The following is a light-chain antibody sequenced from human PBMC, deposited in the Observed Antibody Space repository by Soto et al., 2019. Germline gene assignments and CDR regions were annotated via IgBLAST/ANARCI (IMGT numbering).Light chain of an antibody. CDR3: CSYAGSSTYVV. CDR1: SSDVGSYNL. CDR2: EVS. J-gene: IGLJ2*01. Sequence: QSVLNQPASVSGSPGQSITISCTGTSSDVGSYNLVSWYQQHPGKAPKLMIYEVSKRPSGVSNRCSGTKSGDTTSLTVSGLQAEDEADYYCCSYAGSSTYVVFGGGTKLTVL. V-gene: IGLV2-23*02.